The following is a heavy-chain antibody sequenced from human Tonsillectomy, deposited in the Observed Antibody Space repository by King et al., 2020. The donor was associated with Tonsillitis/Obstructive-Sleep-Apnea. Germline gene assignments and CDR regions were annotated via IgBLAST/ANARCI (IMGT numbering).Heavy chain of an antibody. Sequence: QLVQSGAEVKKPGASVKVSCKASGYTFTNYGINWVRQAPGQGLEWMGWISAHNGNTNYAQKLQGRVSMTTDTSTSTAYMELRSLRSDDTAVYYCASSTNTVMADDAFDIWGQGTMVTVSS. CDR1: GYTFTNYG. CDR2: ISAHNGNT. J-gene: IGHJ3*02. D-gene: IGHD5-18*01. CDR3: ASSTNTVMADDAFDI. V-gene: IGHV1-18*01.